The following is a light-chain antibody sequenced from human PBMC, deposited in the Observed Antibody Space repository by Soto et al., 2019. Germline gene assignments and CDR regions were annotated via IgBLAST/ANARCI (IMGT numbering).Light chain of an antibody. Sequence: QSALTQPPSVSGSPGQSVTISCAGTSSDVGGFNYVSWYQQHPGNAPKLMIYDVTKRPSGVPNRFSGSKSANTASLTISGLQAEDEADYYCCSYGGTYTFVFGGGTKLTVL. J-gene: IGLJ2*01. CDR3: CSYGGTYTFV. CDR2: DVT. CDR1: SSDVGGFNY. V-gene: IGLV2-11*01.